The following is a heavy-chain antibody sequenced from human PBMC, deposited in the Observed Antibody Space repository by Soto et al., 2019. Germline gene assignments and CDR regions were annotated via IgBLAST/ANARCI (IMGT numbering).Heavy chain of an antibody. CDR1: GFTFDSCD. V-gene: IGHV3-13*01. D-gene: IGHD3-10*01. CDR2: IGTAGDT. CDR3: ARSSGSHYPSFHY. J-gene: IGHJ4*02. Sequence: EVQLVESGGGLVQPGGSLRLSCTASGFTFDSCDMHWVRQATGKGLEWVSVIGTAGDTYYAGSVKGRFSISRENAKNSLYLQMNSLRAGDTAVYYCARSSGSHYPSFHYWGQGTLVTVSS.